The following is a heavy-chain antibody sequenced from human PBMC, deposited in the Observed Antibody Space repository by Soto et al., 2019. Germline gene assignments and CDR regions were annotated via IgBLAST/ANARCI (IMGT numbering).Heavy chain of an antibody. V-gene: IGHV3-23*01. CDR3: AKDEQWLGHDAFDI. J-gene: IGHJ3*02. CDR1: GFTLSSYS. Sequence: GGSLRLSCAASGFTLSSYSMNWVRQAPGKGLEWVSAISGSGGSTYYADSVKGRFTISRDNSKNTLYLQMNSLRAEDTAVYYCAKDEQWLGHDAFDIWGQGQWSPSPQ. D-gene: IGHD6-19*01. CDR2: ISGSGGST.